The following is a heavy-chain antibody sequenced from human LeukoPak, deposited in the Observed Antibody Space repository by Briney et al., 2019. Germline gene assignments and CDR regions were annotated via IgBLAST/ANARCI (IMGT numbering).Heavy chain of an antibody. J-gene: IGHJ6*02. V-gene: IGHV3-33*08. CDR2: IWYDGSNK. CDR1: GFTFSDYY. CDR3: ARGTRSVGSGTYYPFYYGMDV. D-gene: IGHD3-10*01. Sequence: GGSLRLSCAASGFTFSDYYMSWIRQAPGKGLEWVAVIWYDGSNKYYVDSVKGRFTISRDNSKNTLFLQLNSLRAEDTAVYYCARGTRSVGSGTYYPFYYGMDVWGQGTTVTVSS.